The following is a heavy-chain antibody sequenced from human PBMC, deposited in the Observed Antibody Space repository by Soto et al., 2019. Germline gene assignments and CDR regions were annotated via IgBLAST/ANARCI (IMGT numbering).Heavy chain of an antibody. CDR1: GGSISSGGYY. J-gene: IGHJ6*02. Sequence: SETLSLTCTVSGGSISSGGYYWSWIRQHPGKGLEWIGYIYYSGSTYYNPSLKSRVTISVDTSKNQFSLKLSSVTAADTAVYYCARARGGRGTTATRYYYYGMDVWGQGTKVTVSS. V-gene: IGHV4-31*03. CDR3: ARARGGRGTTATRYYYYGMDV. D-gene: IGHD4-17*01. CDR2: IYYSGST.